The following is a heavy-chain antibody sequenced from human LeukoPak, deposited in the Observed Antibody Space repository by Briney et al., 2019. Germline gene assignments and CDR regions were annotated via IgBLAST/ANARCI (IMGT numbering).Heavy chain of an antibody. CDR2: INHSGST. V-gene: IGHV4-34*01. CDR3: ARGRGITMVRGVRHFDY. J-gene: IGHJ4*02. CDR1: GGSFSGYY. Sequence: SETLSLTCAVCGGSFSGYYWSWIRQPPGKGLEWIGEINHSGSTNYNPSLKSRVTISVDTSKNQFSLKLSSVTAADTAVYYCARGRGITMVRGVRHFDYWGQGTLVTVSS. D-gene: IGHD3-10*01.